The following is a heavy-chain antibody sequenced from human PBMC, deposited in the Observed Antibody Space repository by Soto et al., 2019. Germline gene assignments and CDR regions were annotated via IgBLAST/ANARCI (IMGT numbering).Heavy chain of an antibody. J-gene: IGHJ6*02. Sequence: HPGGSLRLSCAASGFTFSSYAMHWVRQAPGKGLEWVAVISYDGSNKYYADSVKGRFTISRDNSKNTLYLRMNSLRAEDTAVYYCARDPGSGSYSFGMDVWGQGTTVTVSS. CDR3: ARDPGSGSYSFGMDV. D-gene: IGHD3-10*01. V-gene: IGHV3-30-3*01. CDR1: GFTFSSYA. CDR2: ISYDGSNK.